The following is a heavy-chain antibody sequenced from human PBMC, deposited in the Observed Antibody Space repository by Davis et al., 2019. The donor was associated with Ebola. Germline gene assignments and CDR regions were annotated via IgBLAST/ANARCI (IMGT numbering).Heavy chain of an antibody. CDR1: GFTVSSNY. Sequence: PGGSLRLSCAASGFTVSSNYMSWVRQAPGKGLEWVSVIYSGGSTYYADSVKRRFTISRDNSKNTLYLQMNSLRAEDTAVYYCASESTVTTLYYYYGMDVWGKETTVTVSS. D-gene: IGHD4-17*01. J-gene: IGHJ6*04. CDR3: ASESTVTTLYYYYGMDV. V-gene: IGHV3-53*01. CDR2: IYSGGST.